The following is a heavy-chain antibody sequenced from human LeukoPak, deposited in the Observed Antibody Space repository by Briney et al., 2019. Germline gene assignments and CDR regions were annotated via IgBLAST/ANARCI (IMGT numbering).Heavy chain of an antibody. CDR1: GYTFTSYG. J-gene: IGHJ4*02. D-gene: IGHD2-2*01. CDR2: ISAYNGNT. V-gene: IGHV1-18*01. Sequence: GASVKVSCKASGYTFTSYGISWVRQAPGQRLEWMGWISAYNGNTNYAQKLQGRVTMTTDTSTSTAYMELRSLRSDDTAVYYCARDRLEGYCSSTSCYLVQWPHDYWGQGTLVTVSS. CDR3: ARDRLEGYCSSTSCYLVQWPHDY.